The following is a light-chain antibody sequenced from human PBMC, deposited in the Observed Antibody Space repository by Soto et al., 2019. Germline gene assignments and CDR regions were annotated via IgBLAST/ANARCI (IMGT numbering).Light chain of an antibody. V-gene: IGLV6-57*01. CDR3: QSYDSSNPWV. J-gene: IGLJ3*02. CDR2: EDN. Sequence: NFMLTQPHSVSASLGKTVTISCTRSSGSIASNYVQWYQQRPGSSPTTVIYEDNQRPSGVPDRFSGSIDSSSNSASLTISGLKTEDEADYYCQSYDSSNPWVFGGGIKLTVL. CDR1: SGSIASNY.